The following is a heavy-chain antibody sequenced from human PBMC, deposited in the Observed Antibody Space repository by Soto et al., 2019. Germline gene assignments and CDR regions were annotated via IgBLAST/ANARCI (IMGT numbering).Heavy chain of an antibody. D-gene: IGHD3-10*01. V-gene: IGHV3-23*01. CDR1: GFTFSSYA. CDR2: ISGSGGST. CDR3: AKEGGLWFGDLRLD. Sequence: EVQLLESGGGLVQPGGSLRLSCAASGFTFSSYAMRWVRQAPGKGLEWVSAISGSGGSTYYADSVKGRFTLSRDNSKNTLELEMNSLRGEDRAVYYCAKEGGLWFGDLRLDWGQGTPVTVSS. J-gene: IGHJ4*02.